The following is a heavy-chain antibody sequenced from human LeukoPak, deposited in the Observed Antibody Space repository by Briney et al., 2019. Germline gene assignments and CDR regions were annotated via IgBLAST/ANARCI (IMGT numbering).Heavy chain of an antibody. CDR3: ARDPSVTVLGKPISSPRGFDY. D-gene: IGHD3-3*01. V-gene: IGHV3-7*01. J-gene: IGHJ4*02. Sequence: TSETLSLTCAVYGGSFSGYYWSWVRRAPGKGLEWVANIKKDGSEKYYVDSVKGRFTISRDNAKNSVSLQMNSLRVEDTALYYCARDPSVTVLGKPISSPRGFDYWGQGTLVTVSS. CDR1: GGSFSGYY. CDR2: IKKDGSEK.